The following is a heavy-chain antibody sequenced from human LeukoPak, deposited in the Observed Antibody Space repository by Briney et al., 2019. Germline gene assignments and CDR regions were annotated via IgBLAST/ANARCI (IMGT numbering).Heavy chain of an antibody. Sequence: SVKVSCKASGGTFSSYAISWVRPAPGQGLEWMGRIIPILGIANYAQKFQGRVTITADKSTSTAYMELSSLRSEDTAVYYCARGGRGYGDHGNDYWGQGTLVTVSS. D-gene: IGHD4-17*01. CDR2: IIPILGIA. J-gene: IGHJ4*02. V-gene: IGHV1-69*04. CDR1: GGTFSSYA. CDR3: ARGGRGYGDHGNDY.